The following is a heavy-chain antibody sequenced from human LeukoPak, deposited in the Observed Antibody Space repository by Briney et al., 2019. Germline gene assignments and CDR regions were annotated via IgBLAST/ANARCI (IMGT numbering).Heavy chain of an antibody. CDR3: ARRKDSSGWYFDY. CDR2: IYPGDSDT. V-gene: IGHV5-51*01. CDR1: GYSLTSYW. J-gene: IGHJ4*02. D-gene: IGHD6-19*01. Sequence: AGESLKISCKGSGYSLTSYWIGWVRQMPGKGLEWMGIIYPGDSDTRYSPSFQGQVTISADKSISTAYLQWSSLKASDTAMYYCARRKDSSGWYFDYWGQGTLVTVSS.